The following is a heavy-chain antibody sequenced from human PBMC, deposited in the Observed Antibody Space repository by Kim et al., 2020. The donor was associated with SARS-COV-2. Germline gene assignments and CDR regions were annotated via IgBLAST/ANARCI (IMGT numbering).Heavy chain of an antibody. D-gene: IGHD3-9*01. V-gene: IGHV4-59*13. J-gene: IGHJ4*02. CDR1: GGSISSYY. CDR3: ARQDIRYFDWLFPN. Sequence: SETLSLTCTVSGGSISSYYWSWIRQPPGKGLEWIGYIYYSGSTNYNPSLKSRVTISVDTSKNQFSLKLSSVTAADTAVYYCARQDIRYFDWLFPNWGQGTLVTVS. CDR2: IYYSGST.